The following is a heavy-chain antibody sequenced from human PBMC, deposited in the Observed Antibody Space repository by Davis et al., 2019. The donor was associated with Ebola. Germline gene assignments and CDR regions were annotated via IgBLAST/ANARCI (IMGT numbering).Heavy chain of an antibody. J-gene: IGHJ4*02. CDR2: ISSSSSTI. D-gene: IGHD3-3*01. Sequence: GESLKISCAASGFTFSSYSMNWIRQAPGKGLEWVSYISSSSSTIYYADPVKGRFTISRDNAQNSLYLQMNSLRDEDTAVYYCACTIFGTMGNFDSWGQGTLVTVSS. V-gene: IGHV3-48*02. CDR3: ACTIFGTMGNFDS. CDR1: GFTFSSYS.